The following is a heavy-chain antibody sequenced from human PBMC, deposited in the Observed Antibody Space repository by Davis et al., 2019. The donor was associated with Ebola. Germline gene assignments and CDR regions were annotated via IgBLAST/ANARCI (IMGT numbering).Heavy chain of an antibody. Sequence: GESLKISCAASGFIFSSYEMTWVRQAPGGGLEWISYIGPSGTDIAYADSVRGRFTISRDNAKNSLFLQMNSLRAEDTALYYCARERTSCGGDCPDYWGQGTLVTVSS. J-gene: IGHJ4*02. V-gene: IGHV3-48*03. CDR2: IGPSGTDI. D-gene: IGHD2-21*01. CDR1: GFIFSSYE. CDR3: ARERTSCGGDCPDY.